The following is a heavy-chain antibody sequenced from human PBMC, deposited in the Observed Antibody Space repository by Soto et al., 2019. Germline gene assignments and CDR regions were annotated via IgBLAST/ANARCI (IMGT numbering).Heavy chain of an antibody. CDR3: ARDRLQQLGPPYAYYYMDV. V-gene: IGHV3-33*01. Sequence: QVQLVESGGGVVQPGRSLRLSCASSGFTFSRYGMHWVRQAPGKGLEWVGVIWFDGSSQFYADSVKGRFTFSRDNSKNTLYLQKNSLRAEDMAVYYCARDRLQQLGPPYAYYYMDVWGKGTTVTVSS. J-gene: IGHJ6*03. D-gene: IGHD6-13*01. CDR2: IWFDGSSQ. CDR1: GFTFSRYG.